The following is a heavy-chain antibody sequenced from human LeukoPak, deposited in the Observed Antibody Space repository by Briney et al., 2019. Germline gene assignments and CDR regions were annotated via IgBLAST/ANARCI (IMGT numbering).Heavy chain of an antibody. D-gene: IGHD3-10*01. J-gene: IGHJ4*02. CDR1: GYSISSGYY. Sequence: SETLSLTCTVSGYSISSGYYWGWIRQPPGKGLEWIGSIYHSGSTYYNPSLKSRVTISVDTSKNQFSLKLSSVTAADTAVYYCARGRARLLWFGEPCYFDYWGQGTLVTVSS. CDR2: IYHSGST. V-gene: IGHV4-38-2*02. CDR3: ARGRARLLWFGEPCYFDY.